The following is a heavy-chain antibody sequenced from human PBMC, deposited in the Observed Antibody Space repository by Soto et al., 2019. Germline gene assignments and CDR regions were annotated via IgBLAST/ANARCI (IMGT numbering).Heavy chain of an antibody. CDR3: ARRKVPTGWLRLPAYYYYMDV. J-gene: IGHJ6*03. Sequence: GGSLRLSCAASGFTFSSYSMNWVRQAPGKGLEWVSSISSSSSYIYYADSVKGRFTISRDNAKNSLYLQMNSLRAEDTAVYYCARRKVPTGWLRLPAYYYYMDVWGKGTTVTVSS. CDR2: ISSSSSYI. D-gene: IGHD5-12*01. V-gene: IGHV3-21*01. CDR1: GFTFSSYS.